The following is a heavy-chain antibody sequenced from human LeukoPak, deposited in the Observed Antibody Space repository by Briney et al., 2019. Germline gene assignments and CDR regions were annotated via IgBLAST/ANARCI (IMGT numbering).Heavy chain of an antibody. CDR3: ASESVYYDSSGYYYATGGGVDY. V-gene: IGHV4-61*01. D-gene: IGHD3-22*01. CDR1: GGSVSSGSYY. Sequence: PSETLSLTCSVSGGSVSSGSYYWSWIRQPPGKGLEWIGYIYYSGSTNYNPSLKSRVTISVDTSKNQFSLKLSSVTAADTAVYYCASESVYYDSSGYYYATGGGVDYWGQGTLVTVSS. J-gene: IGHJ4*02. CDR2: IYYSGST.